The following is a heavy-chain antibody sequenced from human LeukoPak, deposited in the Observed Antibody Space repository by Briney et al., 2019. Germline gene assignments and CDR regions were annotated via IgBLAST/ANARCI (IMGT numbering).Heavy chain of an antibody. J-gene: IGHJ3*02. CDR1: GFTVSSNY. CDR3: AMAPGGWEAACDI. Sequence: PGGSLILSCAASGFTVSSNYMSWVRQAPGKGLEWVSVIYRGGRIYYEEPVKGRFTISRDNSQNTLYLQINSVRAEDMAVYYCAMAPGGWEAACDIWGEGTMVTVSS. V-gene: IGHV3-66*02. D-gene: IGHD1-26*01. CDR2: IYRGGRI.